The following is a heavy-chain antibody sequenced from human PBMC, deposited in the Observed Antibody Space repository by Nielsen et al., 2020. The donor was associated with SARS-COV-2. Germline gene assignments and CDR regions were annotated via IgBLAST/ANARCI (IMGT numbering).Heavy chain of an antibody. J-gene: IGHJ4*02. CDR2: ISSSSSYI. Sequence: WIRQPPGKGLEWVSSISSSSSYIYYADSVKGRFPISRDNAKNSLYLEMNSLRVEDTAVYYCARSLYGDYGIDSWGQGTLVTVSS. V-gene: IGHV3-21*01. CDR3: ARSLYGDYGIDS. D-gene: IGHD4-17*01.